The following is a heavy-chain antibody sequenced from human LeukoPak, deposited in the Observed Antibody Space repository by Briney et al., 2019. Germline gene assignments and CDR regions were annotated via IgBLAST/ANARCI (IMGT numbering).Heavy chain of an antibody. V-gene: IGHV1-2*02. CDR3: ARSRGLELLRFDY. J-gene: IGHJ4*02. CDR1: GYTFTGYY. Sequence: GASVKVSCKASGYTFTGYYMHWVRQAPGQGLERMGWINPNSGGTNYAQKFQGRVTMTRDTSISTAYMELSRLRSDDTAVYYCARSRGLELLRFDYWGQGTLVTVSS. D-gene: IGHD1-7*01. CDR2: INPNSGGT.